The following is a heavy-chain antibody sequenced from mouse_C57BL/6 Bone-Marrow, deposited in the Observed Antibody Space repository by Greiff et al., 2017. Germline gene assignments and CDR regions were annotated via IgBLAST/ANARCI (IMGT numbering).Heavy chain of an antibody. V-gene: IGHV1-55*01. D-gene: IGHD1-1*01. CDR2: IYPGSGSP. Sequence: QVQLQQPGAELVKPGASVKMSCKASGYTFTSYWITWVKQRPGQGLEWIGDIYPGSGSPNYNEKFKSKATLTVDTSSSTAYMQLSSLTSEDSAVYYCAREGKFITTVVPFDYWGQGTTLTVAA. J-gene: IGHJ2*01. CDR1: GYTFTSYW. CDR3: AREGKFITTVVPFDY.